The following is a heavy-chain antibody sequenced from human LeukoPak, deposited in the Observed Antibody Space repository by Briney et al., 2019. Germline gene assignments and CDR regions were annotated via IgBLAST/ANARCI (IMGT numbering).Heavy chain of an antibody. Sequence: PGGSLRLSCAASGFTFSSYAMHWVRQAPGKGLEWVAVISYDGSNKYYADSVKGRFTISRDSSKNTLYLQMNSLRAEDTAVYYCAREGRRSPPEIAPWGQGTLVTVSS. CDR2: ISYDGSNK. V-gene: IGHV3-30-3*01. CDR1: GFTFSSYA. J-gene: IGHJ5*02. CDR3: AREGRRSPPEIAP.